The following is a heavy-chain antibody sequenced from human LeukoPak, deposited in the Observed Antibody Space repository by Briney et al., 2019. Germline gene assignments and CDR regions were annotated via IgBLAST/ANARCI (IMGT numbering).Heavy chain of an antibody. D-gene: IGHD5-12*01. J-gene: IGHJ4*02. CDR1: GGTFSNYA. CDR3: ARLSGSLEPHLDY. Sequence: SVKVSCKASGGTFSNYAISWVRQAPGQGLEWMGGIVPIFGTSNYAQKFQGRVTITADESTNTAYMELSSLRSEDTAVYYCARLSGSLEPHLDYWGQGTLVTVSS. V-gene: IGHV1-69*13. CDR2: IVPIFGTS.